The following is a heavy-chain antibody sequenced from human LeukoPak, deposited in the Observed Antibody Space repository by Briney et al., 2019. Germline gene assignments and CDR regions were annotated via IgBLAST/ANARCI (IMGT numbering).Heavy chain of an antibody. CDR3: ARFPVPYCSSTSCYDY. CDR2: INPNSGGT. D-gene: IGHD2-2*01. CDR1: GYTFTGYY. Sequence: ASVKVSCKASGYTFTGYYMHWVRQAPGQGLEWMGWINPNSGGTNYAQKFQGRVTMTRDTSISTAYMELSRLRSDDTAVYYCARFPVPYCSSTSCYDYWGQGTLVTVSS. V-gene: IGHV1-2*02. J-gene: IGHJ4*02.